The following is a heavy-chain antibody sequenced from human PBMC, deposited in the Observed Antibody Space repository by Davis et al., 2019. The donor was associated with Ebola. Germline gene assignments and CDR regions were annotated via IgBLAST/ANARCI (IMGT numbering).Heavy chain of an antibody. Sequence: GESLKISCAASEFTFSSYWMHWVRQAPGKGLVWVSRINSDGRTSGYADSVKGRFTISRDNAKNTLHLQMNSLRVEDTAIYYCAKDTSNVWFDVWGQGTMVTVSS. D-gene: IGHD6-19*01. J-gene: IGHJ3*01. CDR3: AKDTSNVWFDV. CDR2: INSDGRTS. CDR1: EFTFSSYW. V-gene: IGHV3-74*01.